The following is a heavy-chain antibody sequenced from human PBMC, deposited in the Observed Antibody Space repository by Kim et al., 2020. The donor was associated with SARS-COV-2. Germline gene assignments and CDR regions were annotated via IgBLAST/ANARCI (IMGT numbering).Heavy chain of an antibody. CDR1: GGSFSSYA. D-gene: IGHD5-18*01. CDR3: ARDERIQRNCYYYYYMDV. J-gene: IGHJ6*03. V-gene: IGHV1-69*04. CDR2: LIPIFGIA. Sequence: SGGSFSSYALSWVRKAPGQGIEGMGRLIPIFGIANYAQRFQGRVTITASKSTSAAYMELSSLRSEDTAVYYWARDERIQRNCYYYYYMDVQG.